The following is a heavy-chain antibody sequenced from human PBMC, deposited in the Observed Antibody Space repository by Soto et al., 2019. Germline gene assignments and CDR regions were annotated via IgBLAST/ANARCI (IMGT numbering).Heavy chain of an antibody. CDR2: INHSGST. CDR1: GGSFSGYY. CDR3: AREGIAAPPFLYYSYYGRDV. J-gene: IGHJ6*02. D-gene: IGHD6-6*01. V-gene: IGHV4-34*01. Sequence: QVQLQQWGAGLLKPSETLSLTCAVYGGSFSGYYWSWIRQPPGKGLEWIGEINHSGSTNYNPSLKRRATISVDTSKNQFSRKLSSVPAADTAVYYCAREGIAAPPFLYYSYYGRDVWGQGTPFPASS.